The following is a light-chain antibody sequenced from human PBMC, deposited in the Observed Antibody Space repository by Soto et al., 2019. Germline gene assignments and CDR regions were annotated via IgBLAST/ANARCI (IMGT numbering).Light chain of an antibody. CDR3: QQYYSFPPT. V-gene: IGKV1-5*03. CDR1: QSISSW. J-gene: IGKJ1*01. Sequence: DIQMTQSASALSASVGDRVTITCRASQSISSWLAWYQQKPGKAPDLLIYKASSLESGVPSRFSGSGSGTEFTLTISCLQSEDFATYYCQQYYSFPPTFAQGTKV. CDR2: KAS.